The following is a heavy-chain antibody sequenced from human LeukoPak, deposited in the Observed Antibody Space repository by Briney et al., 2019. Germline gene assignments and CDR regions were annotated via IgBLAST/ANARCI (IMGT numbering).Heavy chain of an antibody. CDR3: ARVSYNWNYLDY. Sequence: SQTLSLTCTVSGGSISSGDYYWSWIRQPPGMGLEWIGYIYYSGSTNYNPSLKSRVTISVDTSKNQFSLKLSSVTAADTAVYYCARVSYNWNYLDYWGQGTLVTVSS. J-gene: IGHJ4*02. CDR2: IYYSGST. CDR1: GGSISSGDYY. D-gene: IGHD1-7*01. V-gene: IGHV4-61*08.